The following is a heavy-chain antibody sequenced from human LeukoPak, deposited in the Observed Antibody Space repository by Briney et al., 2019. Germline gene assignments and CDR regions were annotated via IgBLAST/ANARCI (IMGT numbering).Heavy chain of an antibody. CDR2: ISGSGGSA. CDR3: AKDRDDFPIVNDY. CDR1: GFTFSKYA. J-gene: IGHJ4*02. V-gene: IGHV3-23*01. D-gene: IGHD3/OR15-3a*01. Sequence: GGSLRLSCAASGFTFSKYAMSWVRQAPGKGLEWVSGISGSGGSAFYADSVKGRFTISRDNSKNTLYLQMNSLRAEDTAVYYCAKDRDDFPIVNDYWGQGTLVTVSS.